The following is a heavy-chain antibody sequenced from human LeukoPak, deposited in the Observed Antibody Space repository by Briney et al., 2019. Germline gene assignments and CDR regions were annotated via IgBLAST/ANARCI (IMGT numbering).Heavy chain of an antibody. J-gene: IGHJ4*02. D-gene: IGHD6-19*01. CDR3: ARGWGYSSGWTPAFDY. CDR2: IYYSGST. Sequence: PSETLSLTCTVSGGSVSSSSYYWGRIRQPPGKGLEWLGSIYYSGSTYYNPSLKSRVTVSVDTSKNQFSLKLSSVTAADTAVYYCARGWGYSSGWTPAFDYWGQGTLVTVSS. V-gene: IGHV4-39*01. CDR1: GGSVSSSSYY.